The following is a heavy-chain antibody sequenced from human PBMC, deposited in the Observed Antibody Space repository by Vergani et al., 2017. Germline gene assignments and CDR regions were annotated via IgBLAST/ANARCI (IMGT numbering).Heavy chain of an antibody. V-gene: IGHV4-59*12. CDR3: ARDGMSPAEIDPKNAFHV. D-gene: IGHD1-14*01. CDR2: IDRTGRT. CDR1: GGSFNTYY. Sequence: QVQLAESGPGLVKPSETLSLTCTVSGGSFNTYYWSWIRQSPGKGLEWLGTIDRTGRTHLSPSLKSRLTISVDTTKNQFSLRLTSATAADTAVYFCARDGMSPAEIDPKNAFHVWGQGTRVSV. J-gene: IGHJ3*01.